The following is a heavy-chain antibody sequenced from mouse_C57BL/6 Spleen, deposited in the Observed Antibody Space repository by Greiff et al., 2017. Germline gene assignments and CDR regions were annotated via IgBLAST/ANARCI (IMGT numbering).Heavy chain of an antibody. V-gene: IGHV1-39*01. Sequence: VQLQQSGPELVKPGASVKISCKASGYSFTAYNMNWVKQSNGKSLEWIGVINPNYGTTSYNQNFKGKATLTVYQSSSTAYMQLNSLTSEDSAVYYCASICYYGSREDYWGQGTTLTVSS. CDR1: GYSFTAYN. J-gene: IGHJ2*01. CDR2: INPNYGTT. CDR3: ASICYYGSREDY. D-gene: IGHD1-1*01.